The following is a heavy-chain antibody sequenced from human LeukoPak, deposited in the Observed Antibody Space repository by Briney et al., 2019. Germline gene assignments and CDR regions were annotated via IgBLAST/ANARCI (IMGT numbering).Heavy chain of an antibody. V-gene: IGHV3-23*01. CDR1: GFIFSNYN. CDR3: AKGRYYYDSSDAFDI. J-gene: IGHJ3*02. Sequence: GGSLRLSCAASGFIFSNYNMNWVRQAPGKGLEWVSAISGSGGSTYYADSVKGRFTISRDNSKNTLFLQMNSLRAEDTAVYYCAKGRYYYDSSDAFDIWGQGTMVTVSS. CDR2: ISGSGGST. D-gene: IGHD3-22*01.